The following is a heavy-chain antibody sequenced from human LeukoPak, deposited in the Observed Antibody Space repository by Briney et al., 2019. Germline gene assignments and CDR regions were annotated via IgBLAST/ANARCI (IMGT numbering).Heavy chain of an antibody. CDR3: ARDVQQLIPRGLIDC. J-gene: IGHJ4*02. CDR2: ISSSSKYI. D-gene: IGHD6-13*01. V-gene: IGHV3-21*01. Sequence: PGGSLRLSCAASGFTFSDYSMNWVRQAPGKGLQWFSSISSSSKYIYYADSVKGRFTISRDNAKNSLYLQMNGLRAEDTAVYYCARDVQQLIPRGLIDCWGQGTPVTVSS. CDR1: GFTFSDYS.